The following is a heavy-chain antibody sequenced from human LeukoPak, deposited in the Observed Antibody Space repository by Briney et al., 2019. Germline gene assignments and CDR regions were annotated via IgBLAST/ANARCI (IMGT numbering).Heavy chain of an antibody. J-gene: IGHJ4*02. Sequence: GASVKVSCKASGYAFTDYYMHWVRQAPGQGLEWMGRINPNSGGTNYAQKFQGRVTMTRDTAISTAYMEMSSLRSDDTAVYYCATVVGAITKARFDYWGQGTLVTVSS. CDR3: ATVVGAITKARFDY. CDR2: INPNSGGT. V-gene: IGHV1-2*02. D-gene: IGHD1-26*01. CDR1: GYAFTDYY.